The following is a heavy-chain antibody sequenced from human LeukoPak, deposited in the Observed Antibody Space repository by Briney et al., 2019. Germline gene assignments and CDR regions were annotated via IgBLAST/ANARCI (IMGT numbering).Heavy chain of an antibody. CDR2: INPANSDT. Sequence: GESLKISCKGSGYTFTTYWIAWVRQMPRKGLEYMGIINPANSDTRYSPSFQGQVTISADKSISTAYLQWRSLKTSDTAMYYCARNYGEQHYFDYWGQGTLVTVSS. J-gene: IGHJ4*02. CDR1: GYTFTTYW. V-gene: IGHV5-51*01. D-gene: IGHD4-17*01. CDR3: ARNYGEQHYFDY.